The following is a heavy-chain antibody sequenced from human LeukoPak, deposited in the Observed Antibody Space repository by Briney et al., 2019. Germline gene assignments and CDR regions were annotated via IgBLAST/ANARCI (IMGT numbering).Heavy chain of an antibody. D-gene: IGHD5-18*01. V-gene: IGHV3-23*01. CDR1: GFSVSDYA. CDR3: AKGERRVDTATLFDY. CDR2: ISGSGGST. Sequence: PGGSLRLSCAASGFSVSDYAMAWVRQAPGKGLEWVSAISGSGGSTYYADSVKGRFTISRDNSKNTLYLQMNSLRAEDTAVYYCAKGERRVDTATLFDYWGQGTLVTVSS. J-gene: IGHJ4*02.